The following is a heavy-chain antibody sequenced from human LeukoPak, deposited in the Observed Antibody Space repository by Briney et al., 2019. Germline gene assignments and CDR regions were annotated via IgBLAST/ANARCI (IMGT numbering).Heavy chain of an antibody. CDR1: GLTFSTYS. J-gene: IGHJ4*02. V-gene: IGHV3-23*01. D-gene: IGHD6-19*01. Sequence: SGGSLRLSCAVSGLTFSTYSMTWGRQGPGKGLEWVSSIYNSGAKIFYADSVKGRFTISRDNSKNMLYLQMNSLRVEDTAVYYCAKDVAPDSGWDLDYWGQGTLVTVSS. CDR2: IYNSGAKI. CDR3: AKDVAPDSGWDLDY.